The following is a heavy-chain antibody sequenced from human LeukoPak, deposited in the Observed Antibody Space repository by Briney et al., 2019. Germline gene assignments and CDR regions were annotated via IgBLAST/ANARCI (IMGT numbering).Heavy chain of an antibody. D-gene: IGHD3-22*01. CDR2: ISSSSSYI. Sequence: GGSLRLSCAASGFTFSSYSMNWVRQAPGKGLEWVSSISSSSSYIYYADSVKGRFTISRDNAKNSLYLQMNSLRAEDTAVYYCARDIYYYDSSGRTHYYGMDVWGQVTTVTVSS. CDR1: GFTFSSYS. J-gene: IGHJ6*02. V-gene: IGHV3-21*01. CDR3: ARDIYYYDSSGRTHYYGMDV.